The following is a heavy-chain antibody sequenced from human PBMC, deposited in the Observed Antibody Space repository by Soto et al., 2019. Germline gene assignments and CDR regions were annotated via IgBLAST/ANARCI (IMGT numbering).Heavy chain of an antibody. J-gene: IGHJ6*03. D-gene: IGHD2-2*01. CDR1: GFTFSSYD. Sequence: GGSLRLSCAASGFTFSSYDMHWVRQATGKGLEWVSTIGTTGDTYYPGSVKGRFTISRENAKNSLYLQMNSLRAGDTAVYFCASGAMASLYFMDFWGKGPTVTGS. V-gene: IGHV3-13*01. CDR3: ASGAMASLYFMDF. CDR2: IGTTGDT.